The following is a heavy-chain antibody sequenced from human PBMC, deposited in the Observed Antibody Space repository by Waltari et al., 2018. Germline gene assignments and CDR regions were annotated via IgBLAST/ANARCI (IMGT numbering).Heavy chain of an antibody. D-gene: IGHD5-18*01. CDR3: ARDGSRFREPNMVTYGVKDY. CDR1: GFTFSSYG. CDR2: IWYDGSNK. V-gene: IGHV3-33*01. J-gene: IGHJ4*02. Sequence: VQLVESGGGVVTPGRSLRLSCATAGFTFSSYGMHWVRQAPGKGLEWVAIIWYDGSNKFYADSVKGRFTVSRDDSKKTMYLQMNSLRDEDTAVYFCARDGSRFREPNMVTYGVKDYWGQGTLVTVSS.